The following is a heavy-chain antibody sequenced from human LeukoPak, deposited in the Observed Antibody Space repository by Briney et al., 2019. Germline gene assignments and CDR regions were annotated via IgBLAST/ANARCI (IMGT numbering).Heavy chain of an antibody. J-gene: IGHJ4*02. Sequence: TSETLSHTCTVSGGSISSGDYYWSWIRQPPGKGLEWIGYIYYSGSTYYNPSLKSRVTISVDTSKNQFSLKLSSVTAADTAVYYCARDLLNEGNHLDYWGQGTLVTVSS. CDR3: ARDLLNEGNHLDY. CDR1: GGSISSGDYY. CDR2: IYYSGST. V-gene: IGHV4-30-4*01. D-gene: IGHD4-23*01.